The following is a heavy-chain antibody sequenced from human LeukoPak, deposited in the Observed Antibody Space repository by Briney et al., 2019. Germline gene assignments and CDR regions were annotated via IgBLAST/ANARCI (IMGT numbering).Heavy chain of an antibody. CDR1: GGTFSSYA. J-gene: IGHJ5*02. CDR2: IIPIFGTA. D-gene: IGHD6-13*01. CDR3: ARAAAGSDWFDP. V-gene: IGHV1-69*13. Sequence: SVTVSCKASGGTFSSYAISWVRQAPGQGLEWMGGIIPIFGTANYAQKFQGRVTITADESTSTAYMELSSLRSEDTAVYYCARAAAGSDWFDPWGQGTLVTVSS.